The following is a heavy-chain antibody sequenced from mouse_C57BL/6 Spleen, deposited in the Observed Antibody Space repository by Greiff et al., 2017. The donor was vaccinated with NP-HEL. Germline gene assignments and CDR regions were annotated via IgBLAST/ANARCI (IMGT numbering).Heavy chain of an antibody. Sequence: VQLQQSGPELVKPGASVKISCKASGYSFTGYYMNWVKQSPEQSLEWIGGINPSTGGTTYNQKFKAKATLTVDKSSSTAYMQLKSLTSEDSAVYYCARLAGPQYYFDDWGQGTTLTVSS. D-gene: IGHD1-1*01. CDR1: GYSFTGYY. V-gene: IGHV1-42*01. J-gene: IGHJ2*01. CDR3: ARLAGPQYYFDD. CDR2: INPSTGGT.